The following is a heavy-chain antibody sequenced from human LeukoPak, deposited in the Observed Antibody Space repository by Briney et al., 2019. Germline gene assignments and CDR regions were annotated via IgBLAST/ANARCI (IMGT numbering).Heavy chain of an antibody. CDR2: ITSSSSYI. V-gene: IGHV3-21*04. CDR1: GFMFSNYN. Sequence: GGSLRLSCAASGFMFSNYNINWVRQAPGKGLEWVSSITSSSSYIYYADSVRGRFTISRDNAKNSLFLQMNSLRAEDTALYYCAKGRGYNYGYIFGYFDYWGQGTLVTVSS. J-gene: IGHJ4*02. D-gene: IGHD5-18*01. CDR3: AKGRGYNYGYIFGYFDY.